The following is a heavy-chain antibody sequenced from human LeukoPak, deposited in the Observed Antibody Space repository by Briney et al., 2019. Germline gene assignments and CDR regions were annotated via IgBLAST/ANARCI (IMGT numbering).Heavy chain of an antibody. Sequence: ASVMVSCKASGYTFTSYGISWVRQTPGQGLEWMGWISAYNGNTNCAQKLQGRVTMTTDTSTSTAYMELRSLRSDDTAVYYCARVEQWLVTAYYFDYWGQGTLVTVSS. J-gene: IGHJ4*02. D-gene: IGHD6-19*01. CDR1: GYTFTSYG. V-gene: IGHV1-18*01. CDR2: ISAYNGNT. CDR3: ARVEQWLVTAYYFDY.